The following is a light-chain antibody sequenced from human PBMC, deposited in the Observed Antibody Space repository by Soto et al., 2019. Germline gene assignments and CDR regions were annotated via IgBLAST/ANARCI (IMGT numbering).Light chain of an antibody. CDR3: QQYESLPLT. J-gene: IGKJ5*01. Sequence: DIQMTQSPSSLSASVGDRVTLTCQASQDISNYLNWYQQKPGQAPKLLIYDSSALETGVPSRFSGSGSATDFTLTISSLQPEDFATYYCQQYESLPLTFGQGTRLEIK. V-gene: IGKV1-33*01. CDR2: DSS. CDR1: QDISNY.